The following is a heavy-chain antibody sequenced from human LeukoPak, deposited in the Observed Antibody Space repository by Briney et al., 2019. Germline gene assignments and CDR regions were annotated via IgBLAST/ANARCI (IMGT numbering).Heavy chain of an antibody. J-gene: IGHJ6*03. V-gene: IGHV1-69*01. CDR1: GGTFSSYA. D-gene: IGHD1-26*01. CDR2: IIPIFGTA. Sequence: ASVKVSCKASGGTFSSYAISWVRQAPGQGLEWMGGIIPIFGTANYAQKFQGRVTITADESTSTAYMELSSLRSEDTAVYYCARGVGATEFCYYYYMDVWGEGTTVTISS. CDR3: ARGVGATEFCYYYYMDV.